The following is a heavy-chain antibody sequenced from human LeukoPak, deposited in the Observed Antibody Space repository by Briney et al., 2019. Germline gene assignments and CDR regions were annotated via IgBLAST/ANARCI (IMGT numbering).Heavy chain of an antibody. D-gene: IGHD3-10*01. Sequence: ASETLFLTCTVSGGSISSSSYYWGWIRQPPGKGLEWIGSTYYSGSTYYNPSLKSRVTISVDTSKNQFSLKLSSVTAADTAVYYCARLGITTDYWGQGTLVTVSS. V-gene: IGHV4-39*01. J-gene: IGHJ4*02. CDR3: ARLGITTDY. CDR2: TYYSGST. CDR1: GGSISSSSYY.